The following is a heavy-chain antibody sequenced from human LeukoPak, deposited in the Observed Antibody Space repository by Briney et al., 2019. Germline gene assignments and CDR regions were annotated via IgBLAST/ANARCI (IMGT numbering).Heavy chain of an antibody. V-gene: IGHV4-39*01. Sequence: PSETLSLTCTVSGGSISSSSYFWAWIRQPPGKGLEWIGSIYYSGSTYYNPSLNSRVTISVDTSKNQFSLNLSSVTAADTAVYYCVRLITAFQAFDSWGQGTLVTVSS. CDR3: VRLITAFQAFDS. D-gene: IGHD3-16*01. J-gene: IGHJ4*02. CDR1: GGSISSSSYF. CDR2: IYYSGST.